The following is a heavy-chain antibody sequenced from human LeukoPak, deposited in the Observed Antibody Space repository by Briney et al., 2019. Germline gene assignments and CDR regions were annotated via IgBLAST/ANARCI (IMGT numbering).Heavy chain of an antibody. CDR2: IYTSGST. Sequence: PSETLSLTCTVSGGSFSIYYWTWIRQPAGKVLEWIGRIYTSGSTNYNPSLKSRVTMSVDTSKNQFSLKLSSVTAADAAVYYCARFSSIAAAFDYWGQGTLVTVSS. V-gene: IGHV4-4*07. CDR3: ARFSSIAAAFDY. J-gene: IGHJ4*02. D-gene: IGHD6-13*01. CDR1: GGSFSIYY.